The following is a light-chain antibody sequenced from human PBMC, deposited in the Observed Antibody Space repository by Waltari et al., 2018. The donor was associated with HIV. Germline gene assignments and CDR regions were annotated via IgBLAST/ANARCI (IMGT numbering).Light chain of an antibody. J-gene: IGLJ3*02. Sequence: SYVMTQSPSVSVAPGQTARITCGGYNIGSKTVHWYQQKPGPAPVLVVYDDSVRPSGIPERFSGSNSANTATLTISRVEAGDEAGYYCQVWETIGDHRVFGGGTTLTVL. CDR2: DDS. V-gene: IGLV3-21*02. CDR3: QVWETIGDHRV. CDR1: NIGSKT.